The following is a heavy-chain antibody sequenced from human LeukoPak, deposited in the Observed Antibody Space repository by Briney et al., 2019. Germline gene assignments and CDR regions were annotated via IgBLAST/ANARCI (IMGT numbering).Heavy chain of an antibody. V-gene: IGHV5-51*01. J-gene: IGHJ5*02. CDR1: GYRFTIYW. Sequence: GESLKISCKGSGYRFTIYWIGWVRQKPGKGLEWMGIIYPGDSDTRYSPSFQGQVTMSADKSINTAYLQWTSLKASDTAMYYCARRQGCSSTSCPPDSWGQGTLVTVSS. D-gene: IGHD2-2*01. CDR2: IYPGDSDT. CDR3: ARRQGCSSTSCPPDS.